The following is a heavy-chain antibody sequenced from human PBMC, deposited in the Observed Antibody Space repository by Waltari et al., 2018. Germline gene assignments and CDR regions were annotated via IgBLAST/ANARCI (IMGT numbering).Heavy chain of an antibody. J-gene: IGHJ4*02. D-gene: IGHD3-10*01. CDR1: GFTFSSYA. CDR3: ARDIMVRGVMLGTFDY. V-gene: IGHV3-30*04. Sequence: QVQLVESGGGVVQPGRSLRLSCAASGFTFSSYAMHWVRQAPGKGLEWVAVISYDGSNKYYVDSVKGRFTISRDNSKNMLYLQMNSVRAEDTAVYYCARDIMVRGVMLGTFDYWGQGTLVTVSS. CDR2: ISYDGSNK.